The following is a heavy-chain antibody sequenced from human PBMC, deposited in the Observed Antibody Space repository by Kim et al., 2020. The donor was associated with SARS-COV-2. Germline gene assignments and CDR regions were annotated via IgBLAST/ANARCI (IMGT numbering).Heavy chain of an antibody. V-gene: IGHV3-30*04. J-gene: IGHJ5*02. CDR3: ARGGMTRRRYCGGDCTTGFRLGDWFDP. CDR2: ISYAGSNK. CDR1: GFTFSSYA. Sequence: GGSLRLSCAASGFTFSSYAMHWVRQAPGKGLEWVAVISYAGSNKYYADSVKGRFTISRDNSKNTLYLQMNSLRAEETAVYYCARGGMTRRRYCGGDCTTGFRLGDWFDPWGQGTLVTVSS. D-gene: IGHD2-21*02.